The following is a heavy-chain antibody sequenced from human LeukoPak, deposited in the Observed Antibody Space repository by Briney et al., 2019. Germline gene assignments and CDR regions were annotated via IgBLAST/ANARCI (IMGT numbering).Heavy chain of an antibody. Sequence: PGGSLRLSCAASGFTFSSYSMNWVRQAPGKGLEWVAVISYDGSNKYYADSVKGRLTISRDNSKNTLYLQMNSLRAEDTAVYYCAREKWFGDRKGHFQHWGQGTLVTVSS. J-gene: IGHJ1*01. V-gene: IGHV3-30*03. CDR3: AREKWFGDRKGHFQH. CDR1: GFTFSSYS. D-gene: IGHD3-10*01. CDR2: ISYDGSNK.